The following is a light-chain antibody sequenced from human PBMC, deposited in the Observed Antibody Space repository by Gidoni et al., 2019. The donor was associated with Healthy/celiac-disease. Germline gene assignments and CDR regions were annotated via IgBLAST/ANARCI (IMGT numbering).Light chain of an antibody. Sequence: DIVMTQSPDSLAVSLGERATINCKSSQSVLYSSNNKNYFAWYQQKPGQPPKLLIYWASTRESGVPDRFSGSGSGTDFTLTISSLQAEDVAVYYCQQYYSTPFTFXHXTKVDIK. CDR1: QSVLYSSNNKNY. CDR2: WAS. V-gene: IGKV4-1*01. CDR3: QQYYSTPFT. J-gene: IGKJ3*01.